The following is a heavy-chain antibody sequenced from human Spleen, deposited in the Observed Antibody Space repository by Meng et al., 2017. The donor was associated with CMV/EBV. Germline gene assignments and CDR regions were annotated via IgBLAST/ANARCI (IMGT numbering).Heavy chain of an antibody. CDR3: ARDKDYYGSGRMDV. Sequence: GGSLRLSCAASEFTFSRYEMSWVRQAPGKGLEWVADIKCDGSEKYYVDSVKGRLTISRDNAKNSLYLQMNSLRAEDTAVYYCARDKDYYGSGRMDVWGQGTTVTVSS. CDR1: EFTFSRYE. V-gene: IGHV3-7*01. J-gene: IGHJ6*02. D-gene: IGHD3-10*01. CDR2: IKCDGSEK.